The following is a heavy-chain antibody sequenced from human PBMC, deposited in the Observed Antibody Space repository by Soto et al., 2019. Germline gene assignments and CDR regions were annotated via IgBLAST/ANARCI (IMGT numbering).Heavy chain of an antibody. V-gene: IGHV4-31*03. CDR1: GGSISSGGYY. Sequence: QVQLQESGPGLVKPSQTLSLTCTVSGGSISSGGYYWSWIRQHPGKGLEWIGYIYYSGSTYYNPSLKRRVTISVNTAKEPFSLELSSVAAADTAGDYCARRVNHWGQGTLVTVSS. CDR3: ARRVNH. J-gene: IGHJ5*02. CDR2: IYYSGST. D-gene: IGHD2-21*01.